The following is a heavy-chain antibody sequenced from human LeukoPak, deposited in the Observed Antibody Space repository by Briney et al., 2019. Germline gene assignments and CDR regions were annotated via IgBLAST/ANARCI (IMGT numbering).Heavy chain of an antibody. Sequence: SETLSLTCAVYGGSFSGYYWSWIRQPPGKGLEWIGEINHSGSTNYNPSLKSRVTISVDTSKNQFSLKLSSVTAAGTAVYYCARGEYYDFWSGSLPDYWGQGTLVTVPS. D-gene: IGHD3-3*01. CDR2: INHSGST. CDR1: GGSFSGYY. V-gene: IGHV4-34*01. J-gene: IGHJ4*02. CDR3: ARGEYYDFWSGSLPDY.